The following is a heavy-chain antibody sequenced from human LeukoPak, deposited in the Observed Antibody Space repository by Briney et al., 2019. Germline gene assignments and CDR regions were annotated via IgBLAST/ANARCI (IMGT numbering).Heavy chain of an antibody. J-gene: IGHJ5*02. CDR3: AKDLVRDWFDP. Sequence: QPGGSLRLSCAASGFTFSSYTMSWVRQAPGKGLEWVSTITTSDGNTYYADSVKGRFTISRDNSKNTLYLQMNSLRAEDTAVYYCAKDLVRDWFDPWGQGTLVTVSS. CDR2: ITTSDGNT. CDR1: GFTFSSYT. V-gene: IGHV3-23*01.